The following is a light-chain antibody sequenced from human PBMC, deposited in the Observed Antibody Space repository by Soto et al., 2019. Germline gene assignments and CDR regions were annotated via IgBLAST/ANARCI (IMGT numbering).Light chain of an antibody. CDR2: GAS. J-gene: IGKJ1*01. CDR1: QSVGTK. CDR3: YSSRMRT. V-gene: IGKV3-15*01. Sequence: IVMTQSPATLSVAPGERANLSCRASQSVGTKLAWSQQTPGKAPTLLIYGASNRATVVPARISGSVSGTACTLTISSLQSEDFAVCKQYSSRMRTFVQGTKVESK.